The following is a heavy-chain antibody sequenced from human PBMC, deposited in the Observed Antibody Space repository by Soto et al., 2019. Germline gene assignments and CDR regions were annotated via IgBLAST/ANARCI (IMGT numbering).Heavy chain of an antibody. D-gene: IGHD4-17*01. CDR1: GFTFDSHG. CDR2: ISSDGNNK. V-gene: IGHV3-30*18. CDR3: AKDLLPNTVTTGGF. J-gene: IGHJ1*01. Sequence: QVQLVESGGGAVQPGRSLRLSCAASGFTFDSHGMHWVRQAPGKGLEWVAVISSDGNNKYYADSVKGRFTISRDNFNNILYLQMSSLRAEDTAVYYCAKDLLPNTVTTGGFWGQGTLVTVSS.